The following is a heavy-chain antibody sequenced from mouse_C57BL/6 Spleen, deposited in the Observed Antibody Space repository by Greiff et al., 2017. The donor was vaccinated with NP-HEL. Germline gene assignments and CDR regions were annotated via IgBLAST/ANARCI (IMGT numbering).Heavy chain of an antibody. CDR3: ARSSPYGKEDAMDY. CDR2: IYPGDGDT. J-gene: IGHJ4*01. D-gene: IGHD2-1*01. CDR1: GYAFSSSW. Sequence: QVQLQQSGPELVKPGASVKISCKASGYAFSSSWMNWVKQRPGKGLEWIGRIYPGDGDTNYNGKFKGKATLTADKSSSTAYMQLSSLTSEDSAVYFCARSSPYGKEDAMDYWGQGTSVTVSS. V-gene: IGHV1-82*01.